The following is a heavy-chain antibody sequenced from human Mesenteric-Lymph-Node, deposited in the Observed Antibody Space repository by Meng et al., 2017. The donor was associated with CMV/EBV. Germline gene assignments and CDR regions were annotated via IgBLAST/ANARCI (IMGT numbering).Heavy chain of an antibody. CDR1: GFIFSSYA. CDR3: AKDTVLDYYYYGMDV. J-gene: IGHJ6*02. V-gene: IGHV3-30*04. CDR2: ISYDGSNK. D-gene: IGHD4-11*01. Sequence: GESLKISCAASGFIFSSYAMHWVRQAPGKGLEWVADISYDGSNKYYADSVKGRFTISRVNSNNTLYLQMNSLRAEDTAVYYCAKDTVLDYYYYGMDVWGQGTTVTVSS.